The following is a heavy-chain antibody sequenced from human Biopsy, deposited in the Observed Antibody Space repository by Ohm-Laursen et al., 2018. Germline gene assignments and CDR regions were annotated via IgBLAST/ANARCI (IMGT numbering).Heavy chain of an antibody. CDR2: IYYGGST. D-gene: IGHD5-18*01. CDR3: ARGSSYGYDFDY. CDR1: DGSINSYY. V-gene: IGHV4-59*01. J-gene: IGHJ4*02. Sequence: SETLSLTCTVSDGSINSYYWNWIRQPPGKRLEWIGNIYYGGSTNFNPSLKSRVTISVDTSKNQFSLKLSSVTAADTAVYFCARGSSYGYDFDYWGQGTLVTVSS.